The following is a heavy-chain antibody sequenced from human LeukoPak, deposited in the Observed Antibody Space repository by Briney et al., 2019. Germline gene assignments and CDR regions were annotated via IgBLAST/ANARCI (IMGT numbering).Heavy chain of an antibody. V-gene: IGHV1-2*02. D-gene: IGHD1-7*01. CDR2: INPNTGAR. J-gene: IGHJ5*02. Sequence: ASVKVSCKASGYAFSDVFFNWVRQAAGQGLEWMGWINPNTGARIYAQTFQGRVTMCTSDNTVYMEWSWLRSDDTAVYYGATGTITHTRDPWGPGTLVSVSS. CDR3: ATGTITHTRDP. CDR1: GYAFSDVF.